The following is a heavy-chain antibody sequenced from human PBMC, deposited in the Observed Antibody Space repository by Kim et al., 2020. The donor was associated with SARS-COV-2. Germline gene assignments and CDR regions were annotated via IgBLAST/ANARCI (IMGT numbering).Heavy chain of an antibody. Sequence: GGSLRLSCAASGFTFSSYAMSWVRQAPGKGLEWVSAISGSGGSTYYADSVKGRFTISRDNSKNTLYLQMNSLRAEDTAVYYCAKAHTSCWYRTNGFDPWGQGTLRTVSS. CDR3: AKAHTSCWYRTNGFDP. J-gene: IGHJ5*02. V-gene: IGHV3-23*01. CDR2: ISGSGGST. CDR1: GFTFSSYA. D-gene: IGHD6-19*01.